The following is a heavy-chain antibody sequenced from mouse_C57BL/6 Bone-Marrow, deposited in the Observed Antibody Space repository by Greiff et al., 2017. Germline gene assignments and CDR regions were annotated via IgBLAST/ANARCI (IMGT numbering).Heavy chain of an antibody. CDR1: GYTFTSYW. CDR3: AREGDGYPAWFAY. CDR2: IDPSDSYT. Sequence: VQLQQPGAELVMPGASVKLSCKASGYTFTSYWMHWVKQRPGQGLEWIGEIDPSDSYTNYNQKFKGKSTLTVDKSSSTAYMQLSSLTSEDSAVYYGAREGDGYPAWFAYWGQGTLVTVSA. J-gene: IGHJ3*01. V-gene: IGHV1-69*01. D-gene: IGHD2-3*01.